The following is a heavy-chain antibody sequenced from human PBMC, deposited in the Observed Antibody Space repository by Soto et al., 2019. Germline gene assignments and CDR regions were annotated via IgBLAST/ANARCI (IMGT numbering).Heavy chain of an antibody. CDR1: GFSFSISP. J-gene: IGHJ4*02. D-gene: IGHD7-27*01. CDR3: ARDPKTSGGQHWAFNYFDS. CDR2: ISYDGTNK. V-gene: IGHV3-30-3*01. Sequence: LRLSCAASGFSFSISPMHWVRQAPGKGPEWVALISYDGTNKFYADSVKGRFTISRDNSKSTLYLQVDSLRPEDAAVYYCARDPKTSGGQHWAFNYFDSWGQGTLVTVSS.